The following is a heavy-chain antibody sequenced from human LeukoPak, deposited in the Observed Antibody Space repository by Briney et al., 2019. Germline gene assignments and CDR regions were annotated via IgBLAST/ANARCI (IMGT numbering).Heavy chain of an antibody. D-gene: IGHD4-17*01. J-gene: IGHJ4*02. V-gene: IGHV3-23*01. CDR3: ANEIRPNDY. CDR1: DFDFSSHA. Sequence: GGSLRLSCAASDFDFSSHAMTWVRQAPGKGLEWVSAIGISGTKTYYGDSVKGRFLISRDNSKNTLYLQMNSPRVEDTAVYFCANEIRPNDYWGQGTLVTVAS. CDR2: IGISGTKT.